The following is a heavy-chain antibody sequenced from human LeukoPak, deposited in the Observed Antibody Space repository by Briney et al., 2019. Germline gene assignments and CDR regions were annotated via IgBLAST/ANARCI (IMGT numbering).Heavy chain of an antibody. V-gene: IGHV4-34*01. Sequence: SETLSLTCAVYGGSFSGYYRSWIRQPPGKGLEWIGEINHSGSTNYNPSLKSRVTISVDTSKNQFSLKLSSVTAADTAVYYCAGNKDIVATIYDYWGQGTLVTVSS. CDR3: AGNKDIVATIYDY. CDR2: INHSGST. J-gene: IGHJ4*02. CDR1: GGSFSGYY. D-gene: IGHD5-12*01.